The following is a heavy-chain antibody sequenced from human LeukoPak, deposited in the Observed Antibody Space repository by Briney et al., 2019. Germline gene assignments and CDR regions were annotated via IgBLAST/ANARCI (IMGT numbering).Heavy chain of an antibody. CDR3: ARGEYSSSPRLYYYYYYMDV. V-gene: IGHV3-30*04. J-gene: IGHJ6*03. D-gene: IGHD6-13*01. Sequence: PGGSLRLSCAASGFTFSSYAMHWVRQAPGKGLEWVAVISYDGSNKYYADSVKGRFTISRDNSKNTLYLQMNSLRAEDTAVYYCARGEYSSSPRLYYYYYYMDVWGKGTTVTVSS. CDR2: ISYDGSNK. CDR1: GFTFSSYA.